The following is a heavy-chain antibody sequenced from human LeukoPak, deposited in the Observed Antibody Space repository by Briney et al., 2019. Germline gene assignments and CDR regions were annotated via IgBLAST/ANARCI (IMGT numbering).Heavy chain of an antibody. CDR3: ARGVWFGELDGWFDP. V-gene: IGHV3-23*01. J-gene: IGHJ5*02. Sequence: PGGSLRLSCAASGFTFSSYAMSWVRQAPGKGLEWVSAIRGSGGSTYYADSVKGRFTISRDNSKNTLYLQMNSLRAEDTAVYYCARGVWFGELDGWFDPWGQGTLVTVSS. CDR1: GFTFSSYA. CDR2: IRGSGGST. D-gene: IGHD3-10*01.